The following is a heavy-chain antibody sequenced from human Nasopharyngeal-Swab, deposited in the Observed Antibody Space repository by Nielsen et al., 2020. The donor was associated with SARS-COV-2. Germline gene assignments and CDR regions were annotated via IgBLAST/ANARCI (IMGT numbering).Heavy chain of an antibody. Sequence: GESLKISCAASGFTFSSYAMHWVRQAPGKGLEWVAVISYDGSNKYYVDSVKGRFTISRDNSKNTLYLQMNSLRAEDTAVYYCARAVAGYYYMDVWGKGTTVTVSS. CDR1: GFTFSSYA. D-gene: IGHD6-19*01. J-gene: IGHJ6*03. V-gene: IGHV3-30-3*01. CDR3: ARAVAGYYYMDV. CDR2: ISYDGSNK.